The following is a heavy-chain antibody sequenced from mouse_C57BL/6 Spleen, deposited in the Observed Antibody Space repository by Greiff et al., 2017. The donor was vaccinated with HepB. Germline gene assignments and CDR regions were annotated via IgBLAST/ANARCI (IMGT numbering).Heavy chain of an antibody. D-gene: IGHD2-3*01. CDR1: GYTFTSYG. CDR2: IYPRSGNT. Sequence: VQLQQSGAELARPGASVKLSCKASGYTFTSYGISWVKQRTGQGLEWIGEIYPRSGNTYYNEKFKGKATLTADKSSSTAYMELRSLTSEDAAVYFCARRDGYYGFAYWGQGTLVTVSA. J-gene: IGHJ3*01. CDR3: ARRDGYYGFAY. V-gene: IGHV1-81*01.